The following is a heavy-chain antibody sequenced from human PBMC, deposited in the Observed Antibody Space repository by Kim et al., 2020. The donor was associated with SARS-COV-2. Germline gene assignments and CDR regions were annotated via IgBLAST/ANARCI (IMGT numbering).Heavy chain of an antibody. J-gene: IGHJ6*02. D-gene: IGHD4-17*01. V-gene: IGHV3-48*03. CDR2: ISSSGSTI. CDR1: GFTFSSYE. CDR3: ASGATVTTHGYYYYYGMDV. Sequence: GGSLRLSCAASGFTFSSYEMNWVRQAPGKGLEWVSCISSSGSTIYYADSVKGRFTISRDNAKNSLYLQMNSLRAEDTAVYYCASGATVTTHGYYYYYGMDVWGQGTTVTVSS.